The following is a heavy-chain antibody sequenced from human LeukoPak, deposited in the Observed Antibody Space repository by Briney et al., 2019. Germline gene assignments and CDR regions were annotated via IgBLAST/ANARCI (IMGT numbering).Heavy chain of an antibody. V-gene: IGHV1-46*01. Sequence: ASVKVSCKASGYTFTGYYMHWARQAPGQGLEWMGIINPSGGSTSYAQKFQGRVTMTRDTSISTDYMELSSLRSDDTAVYYCARLSSGRTLDYWGQGTLVTVSS. CDR1: GYTFTGYY. D-gene: IGHD3-10*01. CDR3: ARLSSGRTLDY. CDR2: INPSGGST. J-gene: IGHJ4*02.